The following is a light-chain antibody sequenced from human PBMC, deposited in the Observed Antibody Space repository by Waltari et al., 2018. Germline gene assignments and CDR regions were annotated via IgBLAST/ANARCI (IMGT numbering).Light chain of an antibody. CDR3: SSFTTSAIYV. Sequence: QSALTQPASVSGSPGQSITISCTGTSSDVGAYNYVSWYQQHPGKAPKLVFYDVSKRHSGVSARFSGSKSGNTASLTISGLQAEDEADYYCSSFTTSAIYVFGSVTKVTVL. CDR1: SSDVGAYNY. V-gene: IGLV2-14*03. J-gene: IGLJ1*01. CDR2: DVS.